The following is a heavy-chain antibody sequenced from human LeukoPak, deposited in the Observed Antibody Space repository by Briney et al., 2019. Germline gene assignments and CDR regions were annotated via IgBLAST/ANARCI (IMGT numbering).Heavy chain of an antibody. CDR1: GFTFSSYG. J-gene: IGHJ4*02. CDR2: ISYDGSNK. D-gene: IGHD1-26*01. Sequence: PGGSLRLSCAASGFTFSSYGMHWVRQAPGKGLEWVAVISYDGSNKYYADSVKGRFTISRDNSKNTLYLQMNSLRAEDAAVYYCAKDRGLLVGATVHWGQGTLVTVSS. CDR3: AKDRGLLVGATVH. V-gene: IGHV3-30*18.